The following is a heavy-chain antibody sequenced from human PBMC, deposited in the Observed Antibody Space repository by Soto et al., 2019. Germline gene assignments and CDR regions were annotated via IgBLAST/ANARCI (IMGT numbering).Heavy chain of an antibody. CDR3: ASGGTRDFDY. D-gene: IGHD1-7*01. CDR1: GGSFNRHT. V-gene: IGHV1-69*01. Sequence: QVQLVQSGAEVRKPGSSVRVSCKASGGSFNRHTISWVRQAPGQGLEWMGGIIPIFGTANYAQKFQGRVTITADESTSTAYMELSSLRSEDTAVYYCASGGTRDFDYWGQGTLVTVSS. J-gene: IGHJ4*02. CDR2: IIPIFGTA.